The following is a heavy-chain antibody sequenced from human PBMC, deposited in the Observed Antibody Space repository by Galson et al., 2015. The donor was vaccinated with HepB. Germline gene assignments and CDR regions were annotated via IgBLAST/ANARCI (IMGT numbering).Heavy chain of an antibody. CDR2: IIPIFGTA. V-gene: IGHV1-69*13. CDR1: GGTFSSYA. Sequence: SVKVSCKASGGTFSSYAISWVRQAPGQGLEWMGGIIPIFGTANYAQKFQGRVTITADESTSTAYMELSSLRSEDTAVYYCAREGYSSGWYPVGLSLFDYWGQGTLVTVSS. D-gene: IGHD6-19*01. J-gene: IGHJ4*02. CDR3: AREGYSSGWYPVGLSLFDY.